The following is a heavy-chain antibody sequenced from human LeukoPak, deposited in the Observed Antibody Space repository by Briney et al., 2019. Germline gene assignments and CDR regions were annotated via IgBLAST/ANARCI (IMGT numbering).Heavy chain of an antibody. CDR1: GGSFSGYY. J-gene: IGHJ4*02. D-gene: IGHD2-21*01. V-gene: IGHV4-34*01. Sequence: PSETLSLTCAVYGGSFSGYYWSWIRQPPGKGLEWIGEINHSGSTNYNPSLKSRVTISVDTSKNQFSLKLSPVTAADTAVYYCARRSGGDFKDFDYWGQGTLVTVSS. CDR3: ARRSGGDFKDFDY. CDR2: INHSGST.